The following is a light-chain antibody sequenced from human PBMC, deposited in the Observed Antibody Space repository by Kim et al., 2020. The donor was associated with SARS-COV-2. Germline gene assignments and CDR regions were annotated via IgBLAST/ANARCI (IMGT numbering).Light chain of an antibody. CDR2: DVN. Sequence: QSVVTQPAYVSGSPGQSITISCAATGTDLGSYQYVSWYQQHPGKAPKLILYDVNKRPTGISTHFSGSRSGNTASLTISGLQPEDDANYFCASYKTTGPGIFGTGTKVTVL. V-gene: IGLV2-14*03. CDR3: ASYKTTGPGI. J-gene: IGLJ1*01. CDR1: GTDLGSYQY.